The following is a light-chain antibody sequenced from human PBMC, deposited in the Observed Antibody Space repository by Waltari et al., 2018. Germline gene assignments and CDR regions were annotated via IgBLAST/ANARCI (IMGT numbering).Light chain of an antibody. V-gene: IGKV2-29*02. CDR2: EIY. CDR1: EDLLHIDGKTY. J-gene: IGKJ2*03. CDR3: MQGIRLYS. Sequence: DIVMTQSPLSLSVTPGQPASISCKSSEDLLHIDGKTYLYWFVQKPGQSPQLLIQEIYNGFDGVPERFSGTGSATYFTLKISRVEAEYAGIYYCMQGIRLYSFGQGTKLEI.